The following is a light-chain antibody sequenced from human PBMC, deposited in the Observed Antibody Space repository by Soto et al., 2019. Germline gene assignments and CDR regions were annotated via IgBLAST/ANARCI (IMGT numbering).Light chain of an antibody. CDR3: LSFTTSFTYI. CDR2: EVT. V-gene: IGLV2-14*01. J-gene: IGLJ1*01. CDR1: SSDVGGYNY. Sequence: QSVLTQPASGSGSPGQSITISCTGTSSDVGGYNYVSWYQHHPGKAPKLMIYEVTNRPSGVSIRFSGSKSGTTASLTISGLQAEDEDDYYCLSFTTSFTYIFRTGNKVTXL.